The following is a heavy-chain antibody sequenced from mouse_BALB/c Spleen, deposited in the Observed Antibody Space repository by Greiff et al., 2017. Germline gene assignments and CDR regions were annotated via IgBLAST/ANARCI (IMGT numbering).Heavy chain of an antibody. D-gene: IGHD2-10*01. V-gene: IGHV5-6-4*01. CDR2: ISSGGSYT. CDR1: GFTFSSYT. CDR3: TRGAYYGNQYYFDY. J-gene: IGHJ2*01. Sequence: EVQLVESGGGLVKPGGSLKLSCAASGFTFSSYTMSWVRQTSEKRLEWVATISSGGSYTYYPDSVKGRFTISRDNAKNTLYLQMSSLKSEDTAMYYCTRGAYYGNQYYFDYWGQGTTLTVSS.